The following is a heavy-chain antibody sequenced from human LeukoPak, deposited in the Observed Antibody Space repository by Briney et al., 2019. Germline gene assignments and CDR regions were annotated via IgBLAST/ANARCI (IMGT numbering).Heavy chain of an antibody. V-gene: IGHV4-34*01. CDR3: ARGPGYPSLGSSWYADP. J-gene: IGHJ5*02. CDR2: INHSGST. D-gene: IGHD6-13*01. CDR1: GGSFSGYY. Sequence: PSETLSLTCAVYGGSFSGYYWSWIRQPPGKGLEWIGEINHSGSTNYNPSLKSRVTISVDTSKNQFSLKLSSVTAADTAVYYCARGPGYPSLGSSWYADPWGQGTLVTVSS.